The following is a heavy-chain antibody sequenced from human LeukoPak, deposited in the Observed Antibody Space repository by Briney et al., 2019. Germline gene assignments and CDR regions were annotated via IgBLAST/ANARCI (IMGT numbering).Heavy chain of an antibody. CDR3: AIGGDSSTSCYRCFDF. CDR1: GYRLTNYW. J-gene: IGHJ4*02. V-gene: IGHV5-51*01. Sequence: GESLKMYCKGSGYRLTNYWIGWVRQMPMYGLEWMGLIYPGASDNRYRPSFQGQVTISADKSITTAYLQWSGPKASETAMYYCAIGGDSSTSCYRCFDFWGQGTLVTVSS. D-gene: IGHD2-2*02. CDR2: IYPGASDN.